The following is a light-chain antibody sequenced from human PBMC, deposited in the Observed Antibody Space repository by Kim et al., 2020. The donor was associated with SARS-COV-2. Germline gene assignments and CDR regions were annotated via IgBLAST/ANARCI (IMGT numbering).Light chain of an antibody. CDR2: AAS. CDR3: QQYNHYPIT. CDR1: QGISNY. J-gene: IGKJ5*01. V-gene: IGKV1-16*02. Sequence: AAGGDTVTSTCRESQGISNYVTGFQQKPGKAAKSLIVAASTLHSGVPSKFSGSGFGTDFTLTISRLQPEDSATYYCQQYNHYPITFGQGTRLEIK.